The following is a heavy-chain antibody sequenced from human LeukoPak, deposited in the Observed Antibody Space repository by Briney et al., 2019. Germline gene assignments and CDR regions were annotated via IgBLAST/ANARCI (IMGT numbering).Heavy chain of an antibody. Sequence: GASVKVSCKASGYTFTSYYMHWVRQAPGQGLEWMGIINPSGGSTSYAQKFQGRVTMTRDTSTSTVYMELSSLRSEDTAVYYCARDGMVPSAAGTDHYYYYMDVWGKGTTVTVSS. V-gene: IGHV1-46*01. CDR1: GYTFTSYY. CDR3: ARDGMVPSAAGTDHYYYYMDV. D-gene: IGHD6-13*01. CDR2: INPSGGST. J-gene: IGHJ6*03.